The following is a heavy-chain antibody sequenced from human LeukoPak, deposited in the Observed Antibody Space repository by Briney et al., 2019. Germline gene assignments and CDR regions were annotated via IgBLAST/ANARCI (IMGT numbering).Heavy chain of an antibody. V-gene: IGHV1-69*13. CDR3: AREDSSGPPN. CDR2: IIPIFGTA. Sequence: ASVKVSCKASGGTFSSYAISWVRQAPGQRLEWMGGIIPIFGTANYAQKFQGRVTITADESTSAAYMELSSLRSEDTAVYYCAREDSSGPPNWGQGTLVTVSS. J-gene: IGHJ4*02. CDR1: GGTFSSYA. D-gene: IGHD6-19*01.